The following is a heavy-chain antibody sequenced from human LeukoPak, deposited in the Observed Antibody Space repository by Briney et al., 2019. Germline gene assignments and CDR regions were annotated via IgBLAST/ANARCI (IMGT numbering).Heavy chain of an antibody. CDR2: IYTSGST. V-gene: IGHV4-61*02. CDR1: GGSIGSGSYY. J-gene: IGHJ6*03. CDR3: ARDLASSDFWSGYYLYYMDV. Sequence: SETLSLTCTVSGGSIGSGSYYWSWIRQPAGKGLEWIGRIYTSGSTNYNPSLKSRVTISVDTSKNQFSLKLSSVTAADTAVYYCARDLASSDFWSGYYLYYMDVWGKGTTVTVSS. D-gene: IGHD3-3*01.